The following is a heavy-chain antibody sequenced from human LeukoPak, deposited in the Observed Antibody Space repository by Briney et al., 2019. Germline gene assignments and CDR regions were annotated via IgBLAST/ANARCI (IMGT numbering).Heavy chain of an antibody. CDR3: ATPTLAGYNSDDAFDI. V-gene: IGHV1-8*02. D-gene: IGHD5-12*01. CDR1: GYTFTAYY. J-gene: IGHJ3*02. Sequence: ASVKVSCKTSGYTFTAYYMHWVRQAPGQGLEWMGWMNPNSGNTGYAQKFQGRVTMTRNTSISTAYMELSSLRSEDTAVYYCATPTLAGYNSDDAFDIWGQGTMVTVSS. CDR2: MNPNSGNT.